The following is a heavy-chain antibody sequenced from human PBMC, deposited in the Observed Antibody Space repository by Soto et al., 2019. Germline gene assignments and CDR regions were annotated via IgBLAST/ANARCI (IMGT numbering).Heavy chain of an antibody. CDR1: GFTFSSYS. CDR2: ISSSSSYI. Sequence: GGSLRLSCAASGFTFSSYSMNWVRQAPGKGLEWVSSISSSSSYIYYADSVKGRFTISRDNAKNSLYLQMNSLRAEDTAVYYCARNPPGYYSGSYGPSMDVWGQGTTVTVSS. J-gene: IGHJ6*02. CDR3: ARNPPGYYSGSYGPSMDV. V-gene: IGHV3-21*01. D-gene: IGHD1-26*01.